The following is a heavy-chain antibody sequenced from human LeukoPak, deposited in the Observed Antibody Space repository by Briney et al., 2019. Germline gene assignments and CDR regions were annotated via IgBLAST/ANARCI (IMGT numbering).Heavy chain of an antibody. V-gene: IGHV3-21*01. D-gene: IGHD6-13*01. CDR3: ARVDASSWDY. Sequence: PGGSLRLSCAASGFTFSIYSMDWVRQAPGKGLEWVSSISSSGSYIYYADSLKGRFTISRDNAKNSLYLQMNSLRAEDTAVYYCARVDASSWDYWGQGILVTVSS. J-gene: IGHJ4*02. CDR2: ISSSGSYI. CDR1: GFTFSIYS.